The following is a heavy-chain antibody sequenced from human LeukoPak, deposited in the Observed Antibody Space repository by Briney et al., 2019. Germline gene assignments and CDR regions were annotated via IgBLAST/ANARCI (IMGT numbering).Heavy chain of an antibody. CDR3: TRHDAVPVIGHGMGV. J-gene: IGHJ6*02. CDR2: IYYTGIT. CDR1: GGSISSYY. D-gene: IGHD3-16*02. Sequence: SETLSLTCTVSGGSISSYYWSWIRQPPGKGLEWIVYIYYTGITNYNPSLESRVTISVDTSKNQFSLKLNSVTAADTAVYYCTRHDAVPVIGHGMGVWGQGTTVTVSS. V-gene: IGHV4-59*08.